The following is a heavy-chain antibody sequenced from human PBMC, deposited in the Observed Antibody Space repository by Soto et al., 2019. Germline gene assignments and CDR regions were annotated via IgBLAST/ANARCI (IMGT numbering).Heavy chain of an antibody. CDR1: GGSISSYY. V-gene: IGHV4-59*12. Sequence: QVQLQESGPGLVKPSETLSLTCTVSGGSISSYYWSWIRQPPGKGLEWIGYIYYSGSTNYNPSLKSRVTISVDTSKHQCSLKLSSVTAADTAVYYCARGVAGTPYYFDYWGQGPLITVSS. J-gene: IGHJ4*02. CDR2: IYYSGST. D-gene: IGHD6-19*01. CDR3: ARGVAGTPYYFDY.